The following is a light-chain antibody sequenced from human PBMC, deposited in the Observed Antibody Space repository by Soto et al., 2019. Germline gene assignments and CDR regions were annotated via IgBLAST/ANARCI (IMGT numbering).Light chain of an antibody. Sequence: QSALTQPPSASGSPGQSVTISCTGTKSDIGVYDFVSWYQHHPGKAPRLIIYEVVQRPSGVPDRFSGSKSGNTASLTVSGLQAADEADYYCSSYTSTRTYVFGTGTKLTVL. V-gene: IGLV2-8*01. CDR1: KSDIGVYDF. J-gene: IGLJ1*01. CDR2: EVV. CDR3: SSYTSTRTYV.